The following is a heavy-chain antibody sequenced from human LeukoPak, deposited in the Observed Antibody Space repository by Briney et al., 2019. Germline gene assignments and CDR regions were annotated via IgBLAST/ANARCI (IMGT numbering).Heavy chain of an antibody. V-gene: IGHV3-7*01. Sequence: GGSLRLSCEASAFTLSDYYMSWVRQAPGKGLEWVANINQDGSGRYHVDSVKGRITISRDNAKNSLYLQMNSLRAEDTAVYYCARDPDYGDPGPFWDYWGQGTLVTVSS. CDR3: ARDPDYGDPGPFWDY. CDR2: INQDGSGR. J-gene: IGHJ4*02. CDR1: AFTLSDYY. D-gene: IGHD4-17*01.